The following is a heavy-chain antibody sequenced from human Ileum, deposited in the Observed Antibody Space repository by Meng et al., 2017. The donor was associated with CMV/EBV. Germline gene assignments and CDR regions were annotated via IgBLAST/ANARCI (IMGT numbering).Heavy chain of an antibody. Sequence: GESLKISCAASGFTLSRHWMIWVRQAPGKGLEWVANIKQDGSEQYYADSVKGRFTISRDHAKNSVYLQMNSLRAEDTAIYYCAREVGDCSTTRCYSMLYFDYWGQGTLVTVSS. CDR2: IKQDGSEQ. CDR1: GFTLSRHW. V-gene: IGHV3-7*01. D-gene: IGHD2-2*01. J-gene: IGHJ4*02. CDR3: AREVGDCSTTRCYSMLYFDY.